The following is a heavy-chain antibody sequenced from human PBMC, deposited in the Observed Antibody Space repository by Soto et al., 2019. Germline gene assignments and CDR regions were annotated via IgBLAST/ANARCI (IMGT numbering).Heavy chain of an antibody. D-gene: IGHD6-19*01. V-gene: IGHV1-69*12. CDR3: AKGAVAGTPTSYYYYGMDV. Sequence: QVQLLQSGAEVKKPGSSVRVSCEASGGTFRTYAISWVRQAPGQGLEWMGEIIPIFGTVNYAQKFQGRVTITADESTTTGYMDLRSLRSEDTAVYYSAKGAVAGTPTSYYYYGMDVWGQGTTVTVSS. J-gene: IGHJ6*02. CDR2: IIPIFGTV. CDR1: GGTFRTYA.